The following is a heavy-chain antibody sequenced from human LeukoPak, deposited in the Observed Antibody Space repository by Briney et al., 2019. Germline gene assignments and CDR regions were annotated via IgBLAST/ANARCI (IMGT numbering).Heavy chain of an antibody. Sequence: GGSLRLSCAASGFTVSSNYMSWVRQAPGKGLEWVSIIYSGGSTYYADSVKGRFTFSRHNSKNTLYLQMNSLRAEDTAVYYCANLGIAVAGRDAFDFWGQGTMVTVSS. V-gene: IGHV3-53*04. D-gene: IGHD6-19*01. CDR3: ANLGIAVAGRDAFDF. CDR1: GFTVSSNY. J-gene: IGHJ3*01. CDR2: IYSGGST.